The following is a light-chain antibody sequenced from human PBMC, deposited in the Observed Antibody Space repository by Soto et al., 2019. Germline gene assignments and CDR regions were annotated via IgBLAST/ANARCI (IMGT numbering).Light chain of an antibody. V-gene: IGKV1-39*01. Sequence: DIVMTQSPSTLSASVGDGVKIACRESRTIGANLNWYRQKLGKAPTLLIYDASTLQSGVPSRFSGLGSGTDFALTITSLQPDDSATYDCQQSYTTVYTFGQGTKVDIK. CDR3: QQSYTTVYT. J-gene: IGKJ2*01. CDR2: DAS. CDR1: RTIGAN.